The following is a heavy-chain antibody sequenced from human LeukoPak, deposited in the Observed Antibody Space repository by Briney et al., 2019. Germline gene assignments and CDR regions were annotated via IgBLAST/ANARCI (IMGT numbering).Heavy chain of an antibody. CDR3: SIHYYDSSGYFDY. J-gene: IGHJ4*02. D-gene: IGHD3-22*01. CDR2: ISAYNGNT. CDR1: GYTFTSYG. V-gene: IGHV1-18*01. Sequence: GASVTVSCKASGYTFTSYGISWVRQAPGQGGEWMGWISAYNGNTNYAQKLQGRVTMTTDTSTSTAYMELRSLRSDYAAVYYCSIHYYDSSGYFDYWGQGTLVTVSS.